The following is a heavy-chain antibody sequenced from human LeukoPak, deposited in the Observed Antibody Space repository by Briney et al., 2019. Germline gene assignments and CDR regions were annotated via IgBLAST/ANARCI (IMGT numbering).Heavy chain of an antibody. D-gene: IGHD2-2*01. Sequence: GGSLRLSCAASGFTFSSYGMHWVRQAPGEGLEWVAVIWYDGSNKYYADSVKGRFTISRDNSKNTLYLQMNSLRAEDTAVYYCARDREYLPDYWGQGTLVTVSS. J-gene: IGHJ4*02. CDR1: GFTFSSYG. V-gene: IGHV3-33*01. CDR3: ARDREYLPDY. CDR2: IWYDGSNK.